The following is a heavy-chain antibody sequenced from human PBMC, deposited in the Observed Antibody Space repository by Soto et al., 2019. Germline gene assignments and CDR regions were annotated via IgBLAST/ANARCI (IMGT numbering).Heavy chain of an antibody. V-gene: IGHV3-23*01. D-gene: IGHD2-15*01. J-gene: IGHJ4*02. CDR2: INDSGEKT. CDR1: GFTFSSYA. CDR3: VKDPPGGDCSGSSCYY. Sequence: EVQLLESGGGLVQPGGSLRLSCAVSGFTFSSYAMAWVRQAPGKGLEWVSGINDSGEKTFYVDSVKGRFTISRDNSKNTLFLQMNNLRAEDTALYYCVKDPPGGDCSGSSCYYWGQGTLVTVSS.